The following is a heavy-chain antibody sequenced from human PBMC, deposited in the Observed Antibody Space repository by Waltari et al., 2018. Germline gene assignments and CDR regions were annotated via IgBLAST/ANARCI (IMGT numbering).Heavy chain of an antibody. J-gene: IGHJ5*01. CDR2: IYYSGTT. V-gene: IGHV4-39*01. D-gene: IGHD6-19*01. CDR3: ARHVAMAGKEHFDR. Sequence: QLQLQESGPGLVKPSETLSLTCTVSGGSISSSSYYWGWIRQPPGKGLGWIGSIYYSGTTYYHPSLKIRVTISVDTSKNQFSLKLSSVTAADTAVYFCARHVAMAGKEHFDRWGQGSLVIVS. CDR1: GGSISSSSYY.